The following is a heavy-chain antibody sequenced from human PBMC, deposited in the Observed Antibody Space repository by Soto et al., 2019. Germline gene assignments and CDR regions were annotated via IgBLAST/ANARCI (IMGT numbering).Heavy chain of an antibody. CDR2: ISSSSSYI. J-gene: IGHJ3*02. V-gene: IGHV3-21*01. D-gene: IGHD5-12*01. Sequence: GGSLRLSCAASGFTFSSYSMNWVRQAPGKGLEWVSSISSSSSYIYYADSLKGRFTISRDNAKNSLYLQMNSLRAEYTAVYYCARSVATVDAFDIWGQGTMVTVSS. CDR1: GFTFSSYS. CDR3: ARSVATVDAFDI.